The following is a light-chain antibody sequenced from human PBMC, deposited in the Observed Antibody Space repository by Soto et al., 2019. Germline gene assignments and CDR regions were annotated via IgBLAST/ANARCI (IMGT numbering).Light chain of an antibody. CDR1: QSVSSY. CDR2: GAS. Sequence: EFVLTQSPGTLSLSPGERATLSCMASQSVSSYLSWYQQKPGQAPSLLIYGASSRATGIPDRFSGSGSGTDFTLTISRLEPEDFAVYYCQQYGSSPATFGGGTKVDIK. J-gene: IGKJ4*01. V-gene: IGKV3-20*01. CDR3: QQYGSSPAT.